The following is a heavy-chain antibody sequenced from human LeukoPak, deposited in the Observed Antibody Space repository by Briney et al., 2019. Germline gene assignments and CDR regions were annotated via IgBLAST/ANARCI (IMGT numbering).Heavy chain of an antibody. CDR2: INHSGST. CDR1: GGSFSGYY. Sequence: SETLSLTCAVYGGSFSGYYWSWIRQPPGKGLEWIGEINHSGSTNYNPSLKSRVTISVDTSKNQFSLKLSSVTAADTAVYYCARAPGRKWYFDLWGRGNLVTVSS. CDR3: ARAPGRKWYFDL. J-gene: IGHJ2*01. V-gene: IGHV4-34*01.